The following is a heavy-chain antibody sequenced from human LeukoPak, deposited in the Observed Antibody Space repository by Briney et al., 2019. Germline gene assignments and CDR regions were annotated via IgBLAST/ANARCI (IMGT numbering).Heavy chain of an antibody. Sequence: TGGSLRLSCEVSGFTLRDFWMSWVRQAPGKGLEWVSYISSSGSTIYYADSVKGRFTISRDNAKNSLYLQMNSLRAEDTAVYYCAKSNGSGRQYYYYYYMDVWGKGTTVTVSS. J-gene: IGHJ6*03. CDR3: AKSNGSGRQYYYYYYMDV. D-gene: IGHD3-10*01. V-gene: IGHV3-11*04. CDR1: GFTLRDFW. CDR2: ISSSGSTI.